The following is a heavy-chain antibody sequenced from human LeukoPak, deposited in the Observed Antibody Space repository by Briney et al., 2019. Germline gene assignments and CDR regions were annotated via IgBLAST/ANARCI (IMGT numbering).Heavy chain of an antibody. CDR1: GGTFSSYA. Sequence: ASVKVSCKASGGTFSSYAISWVRQAPGQGLEWMGGIIPIFGTANYAQKFQGRVTITADEFTNTAYMELSSLRSEDTAVYYCARDNSVRDEAWWFNPWGQGTLVTVSS. D-gene: IGHD5-24*01. CDR3: ARDNSVRDEAWWFNP. CDR2: IIPIFGTA. V-gene: IGHV1-69*13. J-gene: IGHJ5*02.